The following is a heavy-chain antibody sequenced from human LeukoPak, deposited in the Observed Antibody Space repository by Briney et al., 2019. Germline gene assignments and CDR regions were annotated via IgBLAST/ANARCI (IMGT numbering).Heavy chain of an antibody. CDR2: ISCNGGST. V-gene: IGHV3-23*01. J-gene: IGHJ4*02. D-gene: IGHD3-10*01. CDR1: GFTFSSYA. Sequence: GGSLRLSCAASGFTFSSYAMNWVRQAPGKGLEWVSAISCNGGSTDYADSVKGRFTISRDNSKNTLYLQMNSLRAEDTAVYYCAKDGGYYYGSGSAPGYWGQGTLVTVSS. CDR3: AKDGGYYYGSGSAPGY.